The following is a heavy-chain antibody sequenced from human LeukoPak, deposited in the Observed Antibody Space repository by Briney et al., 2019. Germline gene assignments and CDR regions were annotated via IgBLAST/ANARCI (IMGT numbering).Heavy chain of an antibody. CDR2: ISSSSSHI. CDR3: AELGITMIGGV. Sequence: PGGSLRLSCAASGFTFRTYSMNWVRQAPGKGLEWVSCISSSSSHIYYVDSVKGRLTISRDNAKNSLYLQMNSLRVEDTAVYYCAELGITMIGGVWGKGTTVTISS. J-gene: IGHJ6*04. CDR1: GFTFRTYS. V-gene: IGHV3-21*01. D-gene: IGHD3-10*02.